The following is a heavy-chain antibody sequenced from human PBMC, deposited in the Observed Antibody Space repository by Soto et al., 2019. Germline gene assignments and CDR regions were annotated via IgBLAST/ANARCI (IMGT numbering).Heavy chain of an antibody. D-gene: IGHD6-19*01. Sequence: QVQLVQSGAEVKKPGASVKVSCKTSGYTFTGYYIHWVRQAPGQGLEWMALINPNSGDTNYGHKFQGRVTLTRDTSINTVYMAVTSLRFDATAVYYCAVAGLPFEYWGQGTLVTVFS. V-gene: IGHV1-2*02. CDR1: GYTFTGYY. CDR2: INPNSGDT. CDR3: AVAGLPFEY. J-gene: IGHJ4*02.